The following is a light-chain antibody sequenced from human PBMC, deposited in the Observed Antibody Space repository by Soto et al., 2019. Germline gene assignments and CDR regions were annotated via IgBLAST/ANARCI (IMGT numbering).Light chain of an antibody. J-gene: IGLJ1*01. CDR3: SSYAGSNHYV. V-gene: IGLV2-8*01. CDR1: NSDVGGYNY. Sequence: QSALTQPPSASGSPGQSVTISCTGTNSDVGGYNYVSWYQHHPGKAPKLMIYEVSERPSGVPDRFSGSKSGDTASLTVSGLQAEDEADYYCSSYAGSNHYVFGTGTKLTVL. CDR2: EVS.